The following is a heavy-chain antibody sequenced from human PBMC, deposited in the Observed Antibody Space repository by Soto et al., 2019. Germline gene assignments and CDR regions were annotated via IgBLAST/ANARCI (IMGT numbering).Heavy chain of an antibody. CDR3: ASLAIGTIIRGAPDF. J-gene: IGHJ4*02. CDR2: ISSGGSSI. Sequence: PGGSLRLSCAASGFTFSDYYMTWIRQAPGKGLEWVSYISSGGSSIYYADSVKGRFTISRDNAKNSLYLQMNSLRAEDTAMYYCASLAIGTIIRGAPDFWGQGNLVTVSS. D-gene: IGHD3-10*01. CDR1: GFTFSDYY. V-gene: IGHV3-11*01.